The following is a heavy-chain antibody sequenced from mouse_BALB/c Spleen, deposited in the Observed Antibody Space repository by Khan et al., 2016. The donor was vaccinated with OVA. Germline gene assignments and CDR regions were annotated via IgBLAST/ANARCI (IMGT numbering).Heavy chain of an antibody. Sequence: EVKLEESGPGLVKPSQSLSLTCTVTGYSITSDYAWNWIRQFPGNKLEWMGYISYSGRTSYNPSLKSRISVTRDTSKNQFFLQLNSVTTEDTATYYCAMDRTYGGQGTLVTVSA. J-gene: IGHJ3*01. CDR1: GYSITSDYA. D-gene: IGHD2-3*01. CDR3: AMDRTY. CDR2: ISYSGRT. V-gene: IGHV3-2*02.